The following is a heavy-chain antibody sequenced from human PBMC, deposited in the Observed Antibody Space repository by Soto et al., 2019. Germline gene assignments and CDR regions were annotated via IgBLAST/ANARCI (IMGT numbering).Heavy chain of an antibody. CDR3: ALSYYYDSRAYAFDI. CDR2: INPNHGGT. V-gene: IGHV1-2*02. J-gene: IGHJ3*02. CDR1: GYTFTGYY. Sequence: ASVKVSCKASGYTFTGYYMHCVRQAPGQGLETLGWINPNHGGTNYAQKFQGSVSMTRVESIHTAYKQLSRLRSDDTAVSYHALSYYYDSRAYAFDILGGGTMV. D-gene: IGHD3-22*01.